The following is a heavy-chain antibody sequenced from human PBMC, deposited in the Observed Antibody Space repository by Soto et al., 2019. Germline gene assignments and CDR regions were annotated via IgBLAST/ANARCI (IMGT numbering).Heavy chain of an antibody. Sequence: QLQLQESGPGLVKPSETLSLTCTVSGGSISSSSYYWGWIRQPPGKGLEWIGSIYYSGSTYYNPSLTSPVTVSGDTSNTQSSLMLSYVTAADTSVYYCASQEGSHAVWGQGTTVTVSS. CDR1: GGSISSSSYY. CDR2: IYYSGST. CDR3: ASQEGSHAV. J-gene: IGHJ6*02. V-gene: IGHV4-39*01.